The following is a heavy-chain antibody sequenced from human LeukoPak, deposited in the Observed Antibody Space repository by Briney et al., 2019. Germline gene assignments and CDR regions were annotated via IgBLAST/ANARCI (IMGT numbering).Heavy chain of an antibody. CDR3: ARDPNTMVRGVISGDAFDI. J-gene: IGHJ3*02. D-gene: IGHD3-10*01. V-gene: IGHV1-2*02. CDR1: GYTFTGYY. CDR2: INPDSGGT. Sequence: GASVKVSCKASGYTFTGYYMHWVRQAPGQGLEWMGWINPDSGGTNYAQKFQGRVTMTRDTSFTTAYMELSRLTSDDTAVYHCARDPNTMVRGVISGDAFDIWGQGTMVTVSS.